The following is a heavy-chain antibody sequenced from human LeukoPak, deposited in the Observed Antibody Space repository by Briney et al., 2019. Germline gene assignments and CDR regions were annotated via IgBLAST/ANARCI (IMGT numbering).Heavy chain of an antibody. CDR1: GFTFSSYG. D-gene: IGHD3-22*01. CDR2: ISGSGGST. Sequence: GGSLRLSCAASGFTFSSYGMSWVRQAPGKGLEWVSAISGSGGSTYYADSVKGRFTISRDNSKNTLYLQMNSLRAEDTAVYYCDCYDSSGYYFSDYWGQGTLVTVSS. J-gene: IGHJ4*02. CDR3: DCYDSSGYYFSDY. V-gene: IGHV3-23*01.